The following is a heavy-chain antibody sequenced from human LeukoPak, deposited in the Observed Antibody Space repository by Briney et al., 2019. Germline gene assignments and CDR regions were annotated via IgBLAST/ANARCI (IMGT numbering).Heavy chain of an antibody. CDR3: ARSLRVRGVIRFDP. V-gene: IGHV4-59*01. CDR2: IYYSGST. J-gene: IGHJ5*02. Sequence: SETLSLTCTVSGGSISSYYWSWIRQPPGKGLEWIGYIYYSGSTNYNPSLKSRVTISVDTSKNQFSLKLSSVTAADTAVYYCARSLRVRGVIRFDPWGQGTLVTVSS. CDR1: GGSISSYY. D-gene: IGHD3-10*01.